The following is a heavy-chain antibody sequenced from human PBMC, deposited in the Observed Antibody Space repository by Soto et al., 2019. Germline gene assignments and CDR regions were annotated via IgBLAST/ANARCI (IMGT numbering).Heavy chain of an antibody. CDR2: ISGSGGST. V-gene: IGHV3-23*01. D-gene: IGHD5-12*01. CDR3: AKDPRSGYDFGDLAVVDY. CDR1: GFTFSSYA. Sequence: PGGSLRLSCAASGFTFSSYAMSWVRQAPGKGLEWVSAISGSGGSTYYADSVKGRLTISRDNSKNTLYLQMNSLRAEDTAVYYCAKDPRSGYDFGDLAVVDYWGQGTLVTVSS. J-gene: IGHJ4*02.